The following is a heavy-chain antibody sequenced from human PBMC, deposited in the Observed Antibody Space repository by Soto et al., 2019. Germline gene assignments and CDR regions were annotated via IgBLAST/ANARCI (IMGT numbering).Heavy chain of an antibody. D-gene: IGHD3-10*01. CDR2: ISGRGDST. V-gene: IGHV3-23*01. CDR1: GFTFSSYA. Sequence: EVQLLESGGGLVQPGGSLRLSCAASGFTFSSYAMRWVRQAPGKGLEWVSAISGRGDSTYYADSVKGGFTISRDNSKNTLYLQMNSLSAEDTAVYYCAKRGSGSYCDYWGQGTLVTVSS. J-gene: IGHJ4*02. CDR3: AKRGSGSYCDY.